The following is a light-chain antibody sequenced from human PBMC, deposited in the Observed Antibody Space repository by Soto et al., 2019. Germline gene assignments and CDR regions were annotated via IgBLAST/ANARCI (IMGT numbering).Light chain of an antibody. CDR3: QQYNNWPRT. V-gene: IGKV3-15*01. J-gene: IGKJ1*01. CDR1: QSVSSN. CDR2: GAS. Sequence: EILVTQSPGTLSLSPGERATLSCRASQSVSSNYVAWYQQKPGQAPRLLIYGASTRATGIPARFSGSGSGTEFTLTISSLQSEDFAVYYCQQYNNWPRTFGQGTKVDIK.